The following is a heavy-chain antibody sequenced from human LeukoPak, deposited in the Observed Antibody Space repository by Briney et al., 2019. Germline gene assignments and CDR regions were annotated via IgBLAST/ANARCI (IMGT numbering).Heavy chain of an antibody. CDR1: GFTFSSYW. D-gene: IGHD2-2*01. V-gene: IGHV3-7*01. Sequence: PGGSLRLSCAASGFTFSSYWMSWVRQAPGKGLEWVANIKQDGSEKYYVDSVKGRFTISRDNAKNSLYLQMNSLRAEDTAVYYCARDPLIDCSSTSCYAGIWYFDLWGRGTLVTVSS. CDR2: IKQDGSEK. CDR3: ARDPLIDCSSTSCYAGIWYFDL. J-gene: IGHJ2*01.